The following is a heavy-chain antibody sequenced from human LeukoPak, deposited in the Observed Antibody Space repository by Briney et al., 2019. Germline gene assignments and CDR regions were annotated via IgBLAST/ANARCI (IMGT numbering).Heavy chain of an antibody. Sequence: GGSLRLSCAASGFTFSSYSMNWVRQAPGKGLEWVSSISSSSSYIYYADSVKGRFTISRDNAKNSLYLQMSSLRAEDTAVYYCASEYYSDSSGYYQAFDYWGQGTLVTVSS. V-gene: IGHV3-21*01. D-gene: IGHD3-22*01. CDR2: ISSSSSYI. CDR1: GFTFSSYS. CDR3: ASEYYSDSSGYYQAFDY. J-gene: IGHJ4*02.